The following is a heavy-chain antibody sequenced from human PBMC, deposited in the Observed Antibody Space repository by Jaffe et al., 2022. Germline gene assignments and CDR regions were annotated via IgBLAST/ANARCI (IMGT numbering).Heavy chain of an antibody. CDR3: AKLGPVITNDAFDI. V-gene: IGHV3-9*01. J-gene: IGHJ3*02. Sequence: EVQLVESGGGLVQPGRSLRLSCAASGFTFDDYAMHWVRQAPGKGLEWVSGISWNSGSIGYADSVKGRFTISRDNAKNSLYLQMNSLRAEDTALYYCAKLGPVITNDAFDIWGQGTMVTVSS. CDR1: GFTFDDYA. D-gene: IGHD3-22*01. CDR2: ISWNSGSI.